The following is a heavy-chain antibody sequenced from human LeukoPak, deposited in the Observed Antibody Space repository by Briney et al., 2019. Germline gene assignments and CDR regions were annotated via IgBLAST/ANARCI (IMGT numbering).Heavy chain of an antibody. CDR3: ARVVPCSGGSCYSALDY. V-gene: IGHV1-46*01. Sequence: ASVKVSCKASGYTFISYYMHWVRQAPGQGLEWMGIVNPSGGSTSYAQKFQGRVTMTRDMSTSTVYMELSSLRSEDTAVYYCARVVPCSGGSCYSALDYWGQGTLVTVSS. J-gene: IGHJ4*02. D-gene: IGHD2-15*01. CDR2: VNPSGGST. CDR1: GYTFISYY.